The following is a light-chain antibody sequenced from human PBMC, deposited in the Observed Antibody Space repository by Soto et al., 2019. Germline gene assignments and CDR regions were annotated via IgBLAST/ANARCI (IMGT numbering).Light chain of an antibody. V-gene: IGLV2-14*01. CDR3: SSYTRSSTQV. CDR1: SSDVGAYNY. Sequence: QSALTQPASVSGSPGQSITISCTGTSSDVGAYNYVSWYQKHPGKAPKIMIYEVSNRPSGVSNRFSGSKSGNTASLTISGLQAEDEADYYCSSYTRSSTQVFGTGTKVTVL. J-gene: IGLJ1*01. CDR2: EVS.